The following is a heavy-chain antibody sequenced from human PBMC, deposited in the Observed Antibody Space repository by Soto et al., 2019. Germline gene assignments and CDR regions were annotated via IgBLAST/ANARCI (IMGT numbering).Heavy chain of an antibody. V-gene: IGHV4-38-2*01. CDR2: IYHSGST. D-gene: IGHD3-10*01. Sequence: PSETLSLTCAVSGYSISSGYYWGWIRQPPGKGLEWIGSIYHSGSTYYNPSLKSRVTISVDTSKNQFSLKLGSVTAADTAVYYCARGIGGRTRVFDYWGQGTLVTVSS. CDR1: GYSISSGYY. J-gene: IGHJ4*02. CDR3: ARGIGGRTRVFDY.